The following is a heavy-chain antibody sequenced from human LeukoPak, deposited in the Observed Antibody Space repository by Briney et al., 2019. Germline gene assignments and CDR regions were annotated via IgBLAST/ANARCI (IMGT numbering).Heavy chain of an antibody. CDR1: GYTFNRHG. CDR2: ISCYNGDT. CDR3: ARDPSNSGGWNPYFDY. V-gene: IGHV1-18*01. J-gene: IGHJ4*02. Sequence: ASVKVSCKASGYTFNRHGIAWVRQAPGQGLGWMGWISCYNGDTNYAQKVQGRVTMTTDTSTSTAYMELRSLTSDDTAVYYCARDPSNSGGWNPYFDYWGQGALVTVSS. D-gene: IGHD6-19*01.